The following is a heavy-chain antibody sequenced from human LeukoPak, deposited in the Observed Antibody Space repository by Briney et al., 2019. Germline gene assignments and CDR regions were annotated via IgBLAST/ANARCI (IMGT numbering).Heavy chain of an antibody. J-gene: IGHJ4*02. CDR2: IEGDESQK. V-gene: IGHV3-7*03. CDR1: GLTFSSHW. D-gene: IGHD6-13*01. CDR3: ATSAAAPGNQ. Sequence: GGSLRLSCVVSGLTFSSHWMSWVRQAPGKGLEWVANIEGDESQKYYVDSVKGRFTISRDNAKNSVYLQMNTLRAEDTAVYYCATSAAAPGNQWGQGTLVTVSS.